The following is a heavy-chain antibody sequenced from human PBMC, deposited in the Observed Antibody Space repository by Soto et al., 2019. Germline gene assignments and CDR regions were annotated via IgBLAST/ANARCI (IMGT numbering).Heavy chain of an antibody. CDR3: ARGGSNYYDSSGYLLGKISLAFDI. V-gene: IGHV3-48*02. CDR2: ISGSGDTK. CDR1: GFTFSSCS. Sequence: GGSLRLSCASSGFTFSSCSMNWVRQAPGKGLEWVSFISGSGDTKYYADSVKGRFTISRDNAKNSLYLQMSSLRDEDTAVYYCARGGSNYYDSSGYLLGKISLAFDIWGQGTMVTVSS. J-gene: IGHJ3*02. D-gene: IGHD3-22*01.